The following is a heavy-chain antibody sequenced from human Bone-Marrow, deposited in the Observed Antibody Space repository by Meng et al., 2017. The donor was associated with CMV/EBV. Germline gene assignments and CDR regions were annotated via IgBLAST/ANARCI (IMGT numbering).Heavy chain of an antibody. CDR1: GFTFSSYE. CDR3: AGDGGEYQLLYGYYYGMDV. J-gene: IGHJ6*02. CDR2: IKQDGSEK. Sequence: GESLKISCAASGFTFSSYEMNWVRQAPGKGLEWVANIKQDGSEKYYVDSVKGRFTISRDNAKNSLYLQMNSLRAEDTAVYYCAGDGGEYQLLYGYYYGMDVWGQGTTVTFSS. D-gene: IGHD2-2*02. V-gene: IGHV3-7*01.